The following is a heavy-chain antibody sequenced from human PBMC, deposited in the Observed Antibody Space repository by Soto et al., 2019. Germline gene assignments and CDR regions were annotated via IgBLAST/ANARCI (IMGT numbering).Heavy chain of an antibody. CDR3: AKDRDGYNFNNY. Sequence: QVQLVESGGGVVQPGRSLRLSCAASGFTFSSYGMHWVPQAPGKGLEWVAVISYDGSNKYYADSVKGRFTISRDNSKNTLYLQMNSLRAEDTAVYYCAKDRDGYNFNNYWGQGTLVTVSS. J-gene: IGHJ4*02. V-gene: IGHV3-30*18. CDR2: ISYDGSNK. CDR1: GFTFSSYG. D-gene: IGHD5-12*01.